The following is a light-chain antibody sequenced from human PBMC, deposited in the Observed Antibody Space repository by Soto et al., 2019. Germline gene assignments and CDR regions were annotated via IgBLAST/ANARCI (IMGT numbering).Light chain of an antibody. Sequence: EIVMTQSPATLSVSPGERATLSCRASQSVSSNLAWYQQKPGQAPRLLIYDASTRATGIPARFSGSGSGTEFTLTISSLQSEDFAVYYCQQYNNWLIFTFGPGTKVDIK. V-gene: IGKV3-15*01. J-gene: IGKJ3*01. CDR2: DAS. CDR1: QSVSSN. CDR3: QQYNNWLIFT.